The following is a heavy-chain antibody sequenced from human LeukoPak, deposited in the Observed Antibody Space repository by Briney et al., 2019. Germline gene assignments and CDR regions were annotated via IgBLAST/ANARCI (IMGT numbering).Heavy chain of an antibody. D-gene: IGHD2-15*01. CDR1: GGSFSGYY. CDR3: ARRAYCSGGSCYVDY. V-gene: IGHV4-34*01. CDR2: INHSGST. J-gene: IGHJ4*02. Sequence: PSETLSLTCAVYGGSFSGYYWSWIRQPPGKGLEWIGEINHSGSTNYNPSLKSRVTISVDTSKNQFSLKLSSVTAADTAVYYCARRAYCSGGSCYVDYWGQGTLVTVSS.